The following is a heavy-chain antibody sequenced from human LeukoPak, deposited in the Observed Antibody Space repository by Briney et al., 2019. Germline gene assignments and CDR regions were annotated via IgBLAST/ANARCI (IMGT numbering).Heavy chain of an antibody. V-gene: IGHV4-4*02. Sequence: PSETLSLTCAGSGDSISNDNYWSWVRQPPGKGLEWIGEVFHSGTTKYNPSLRSRVTISVDNCKNQFSLKLGSVTAADTAVYYCARDNRRFCSRTSCYVFDYWGQGSLVTVSS. D-gene: IGHD2-2*01. CDR2: VFHSGTT. CDR1: GDSISNDNY. CDR3: ARDNRRFCSRTSCYVFDY. J-gene: IGHJ4*02.